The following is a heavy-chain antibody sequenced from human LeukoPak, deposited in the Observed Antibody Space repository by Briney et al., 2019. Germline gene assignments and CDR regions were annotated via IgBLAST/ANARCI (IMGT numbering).Heavy chain of an antibody. D-gene: IGHD3-10*01. CDR3: ARGYGSGSYYLLYYFDY. V-gene: IGHV1-46*01. CDR1: GYXFTSYY. CDR2: IYPSGGST. J-gene: IGHJ4*02. Sequence: ASVKVSCNASGYXFTSYYMHWVRQAPGQGLEWTGMIYPSGGSTTYAQKFQGRVTMTRDTSTSTVYMELSSLRSEDTAVYYCARGYGSGSYYLLYYFDYWGQGTLVTVSS.